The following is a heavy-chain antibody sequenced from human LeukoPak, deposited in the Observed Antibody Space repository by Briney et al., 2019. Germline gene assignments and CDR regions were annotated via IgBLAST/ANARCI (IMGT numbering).Heavy chain of an antibody. CDR3: AKDGSSGSYYRVTQGAIDY. CDR2: ISYDGSNK. D-gene: IGHD3-10*01. CDR1: GFTFSSYG. J-gene: IGHJ4*02. Sequence: GGSLRLSCAASGFTFSSYGMHWVRQAPGKGLEWVAVISYDGSNKYYADSVKGRFTISRDNSKNTLYLQMNSLRAEDTAVYYCAKDGSSGSYYRVTQGAIDYWGQGTLVTVSS. V-gene: IGHV3-30*18.